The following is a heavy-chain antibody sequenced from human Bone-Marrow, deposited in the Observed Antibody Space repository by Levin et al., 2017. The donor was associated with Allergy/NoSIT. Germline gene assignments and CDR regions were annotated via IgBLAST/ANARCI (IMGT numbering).Heavy chain of an antibody. V-gene: IGHV3-53*01. D-gene: IGHD5-12*01. CDR1: GFTVSNNY. J-gene: IGHJ3*02. Sequence: PGGSLRLSCAASGFTVSNNYMTWVRQAPGRGLEWVSLIYSVGTTYYADSVKGRFTISRDSSKNSLYLQMNSLRAEDTAVYYCARDRVRGGYLGDSFDIWGQGTMVTVSS. CDR2: IYSVGTT. CDR3: ARDRVRGGYLGDSFDI.